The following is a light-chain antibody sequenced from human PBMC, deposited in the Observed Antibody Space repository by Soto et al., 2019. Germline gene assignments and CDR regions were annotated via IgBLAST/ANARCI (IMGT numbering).Light chain of an antibody. J-gene: IGKJ1*01. Sequence: IHLPQSPSTLSASVGDRVTITCRASQGISSGLAWYQQKPGKAPKLLIYKASSLESGVPSRFSGSGSGTEFTLTISSLQPEDFATYYCQQYNSYSWTFGQGTKVDIK. CDR3: QQYNSYSWT. CDR2: KAS. V-gene: IGKV1-5*03. CDR1: QGISSG.